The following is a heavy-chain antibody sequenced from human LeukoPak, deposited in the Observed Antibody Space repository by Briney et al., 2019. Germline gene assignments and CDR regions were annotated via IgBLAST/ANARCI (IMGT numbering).Heavy chain of an antibody. J-gene: IGHJ4*02. CDR3: ANDDILTGYYIPLIDY. V-gene: IGHV3-53*01. D-gene: IGHD3-9*01. CDR1: GFTVSSNY. CDR2: IYSGGST. Sequence: GGSLRLSCAASGFTVSSNYMSWVRQAPGKGLEWVSVIYSGGSTCYADSVKGRFTISRANSKNTLYLQMNSLRAEDTAVYYCANDDILTGYYIPLIDYWGQGTLVTVSS.